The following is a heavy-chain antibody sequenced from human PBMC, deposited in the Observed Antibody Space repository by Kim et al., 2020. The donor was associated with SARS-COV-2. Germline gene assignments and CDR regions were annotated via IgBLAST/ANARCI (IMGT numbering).Heavy chain of an antibody. CDR2: ISSSGSTI. Sequence: GGSLRLSCAASGFTFSDYYMSWIRQAPGKGLEWVSYISSSGSTIYYADSVKGRFTISRDNAKNSLYLQMNSLRAEDTAVYYCAREEGGVELRDYYYGMDVWGQGTTVTVSS. D-gene: IGHD1-7*01. CDR3: AREEGGVELRDYYYGMDV. CDR1: GFTFSDYY. V-gene: IGHV3-11*01. J-gene: IGHJ6*02.